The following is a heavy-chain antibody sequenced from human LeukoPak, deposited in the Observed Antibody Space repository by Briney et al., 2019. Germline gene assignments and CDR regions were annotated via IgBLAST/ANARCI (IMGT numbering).Heavy chain of an antibody. CDR2: ISGSGGST. Sequence: TGGSLRLSCAASGFTFSSYGMSWVRQAPGKGLEWVSAISGSGGSTNHADSVKGRFTISRDNSKNTLYVQMNSLRAEDTAVYYCAKRMSGDRGAFDIWGQGTMVTVSS. CDR3: AKRMSGDRGAFDI. D-gene: IGHD4-17*01. J-gene: IGHJ3*02. V-gene: IGHV3-23*01. CDR1: GFTFSSYG.